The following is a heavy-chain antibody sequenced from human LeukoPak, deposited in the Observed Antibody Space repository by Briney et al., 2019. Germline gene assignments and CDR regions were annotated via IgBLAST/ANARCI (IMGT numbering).Heavy chain of an antibody. CDR3: ARLLYDGDYL. J-gene: IGHJ5*02. V-gene: IGHV4-39*01. Sequence: PSETLSLTCTVFGGSISSSSYYWGWIRQPPGKGLEWIGSIYYSGSTYYNPSLKSRVTISVDTSKNQFSLKLSSVTAADTAVYYCARLLYDGDYLWGQGTLVTVSS. CDR2: IYYSGST. CDR1: GGSISSSSYY. D-gene: IGHD4-17*01.